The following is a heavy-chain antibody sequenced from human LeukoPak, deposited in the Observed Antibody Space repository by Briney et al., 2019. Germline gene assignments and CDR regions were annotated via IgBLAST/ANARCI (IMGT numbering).Heavy chain of an antibody. Sequence: HSGGSLRLFCAASGFTFSYYWMSWVRQAPGKGLEWVASILPDGSERYYVGSVKGRFTISRDNAKNSLHLQMNSLRAEDTAVYYCARGSGVQVWSSLDYWGQGTLVTVSS. CDR2: ILPDGSER. J-gene: IGHJ4*02. V-gene: IGHV3-7*02. D-gene: IGHD5-18*01. CDR1: GFTFSYYW. CDR3: ARGSGVQVWSSLDY.